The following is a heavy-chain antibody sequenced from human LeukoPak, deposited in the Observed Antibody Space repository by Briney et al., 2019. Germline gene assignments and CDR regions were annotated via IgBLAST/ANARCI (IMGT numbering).Heavy chain of an antibody. CDR3: AGHSRGLDY. J-gene: IGHJ4*02. D-gene: IGHD6-19*01. CDR2: IYYSGST. CDR1: GGSISSSDYY. Sequence: SETLSLTCTVSGGSISSSDYYWGWIRQPPGKGLEWIGTIYYSGSTYYNPSLKSRVTIFVDTSKNQFSLKLNSVTAADTAVYYCAGHSRGLDYWGQGTLVTVSS. V-gene: IGHV4-39*01.